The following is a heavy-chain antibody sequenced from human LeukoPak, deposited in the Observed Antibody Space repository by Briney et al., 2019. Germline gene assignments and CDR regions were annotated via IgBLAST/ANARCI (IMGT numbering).Heavy chain of an antibody. D-gene: IGHD3-10*01. CDR2: INPNSGGT. J-gene: IGHJ5*02. V-gene: IGHV1-2*02. CDR1: GYTFTGYY. CDR3: ARDKAVLWFGELFNNWFDP. Sequence: GASVKVSCKASGYTFTGYYMHWVRQAPGQGLEWMGWINPNSGGTNYAQKFQGRVTMTRDTSISTAYMELSRLRSDDTAVYYCARDKAVLWFGELFNNWFDPWGQGTLVTVSS.